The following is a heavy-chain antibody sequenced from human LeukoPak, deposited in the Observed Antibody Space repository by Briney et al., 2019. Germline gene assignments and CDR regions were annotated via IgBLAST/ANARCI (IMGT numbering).Heavy chain of an antibody. CDR1: TFSFSSYA. CDR2: ISASGGST. J-gene: IGHJ4*02. V-gene: IGHV3-23*01. Sequence: GGSLRLSCAASTFSFSSYAMSWVRQAPGKGLEWVSTISASGGSTYYADSVKGRFTISRDNSKNTLHLQMNSLRAEDTAVYYCAKMGSDYYYGLGEAYYWGQGTPVTVSS. CDR3: AKMGSDYYYGLGEAYY. D-gene: IGHD3-10*01.